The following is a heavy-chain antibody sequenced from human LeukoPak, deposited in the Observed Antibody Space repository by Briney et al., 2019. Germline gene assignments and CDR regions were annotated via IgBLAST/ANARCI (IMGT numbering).Heavy chain of an antibody. V-gene: IGHV3-33*06. CDR2: IWYDGSNK. D-gene: IGHD3-16*01. J-gene: IGHJ6*03. Sequence: GGSLRLFCAATGFTFSSYGMHWVRQAPGKGLEWVAVIWYDGSNKYYADSVKGRFTVSRDNSDNTLYLQMNSLRAEDTAVYYCAKLGGQELHNYYVAVCGKGTTVAVSS. CDR3: AKLGGQELHNYYVAV. CDR1: GFTFSSYG.